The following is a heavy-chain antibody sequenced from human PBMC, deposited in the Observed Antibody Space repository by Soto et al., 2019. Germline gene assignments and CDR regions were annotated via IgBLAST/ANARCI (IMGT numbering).Heavy chain of an antibody. CDR2: ISYDGSNK. V-gene: IGHV3-30*18. J-gene: IGHJ3*02. CDR1: GFTFSSYG. CDR3: ANQFRGIAVACTGLGAFDI. Sequence: QVQLVESGGGVVQPGRSLRLSCAASGFTFSSYGMHWVRQAPGKGLEWVAVISYDGSNKYYADSVKGRFTISRDNSKNTLYLQMNSLRAEDTAVYYCANQFRGIAVACTGLGAFDIWGQGTMVTVSS. D-gene: IGHD6-19*01.